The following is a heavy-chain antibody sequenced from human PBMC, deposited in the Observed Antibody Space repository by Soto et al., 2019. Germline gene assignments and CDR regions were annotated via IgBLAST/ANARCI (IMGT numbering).Heavy chain of an antibody. CDR3: ARDLGAADAFDI. CDR2: IYYSGST. CDR1: GGSISSYY. Sequence: SXTLSLTCTVSGGSISSYYCSWIRQPPGKGLEWIGYIYYSGSTNYNPSRKSRVTISVDTSKNQFSLKPSYVTAADTAVYYCARDLGAADAFDIWGQGTMVTVS. V-gene: IGHV4-59*01. D-gene: IGHD6-13*01. J-gene: IGHJ3*02.